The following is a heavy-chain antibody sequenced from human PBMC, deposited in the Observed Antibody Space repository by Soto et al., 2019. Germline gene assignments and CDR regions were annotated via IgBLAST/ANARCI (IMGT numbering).Heavy chain of an antibody. CDR1: RFSLSRYL. CDR2: ISQGGSEK. CDR3: ARDVGPNTFDY. J-gene: IGHJ4*02. D-gene: IGHD2-15*01. V-gene: IGHV3-7*01. Sequence: PWGARRPSRGVPRFSLSRYLMYQDRQAPGKGLEWVANISQGGSEKYYVDSVKGRLTISRDNAKNSLYLQMNSLRAEDTAVYYCARDVGPNTFDYWGQGTLVTVSS.